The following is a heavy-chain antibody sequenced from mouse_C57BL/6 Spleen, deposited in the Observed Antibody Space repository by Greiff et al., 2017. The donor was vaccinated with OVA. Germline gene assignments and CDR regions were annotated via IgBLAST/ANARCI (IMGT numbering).Heavy chain of an antibody. CDR3: ARTGTLYYYAMDY. Sequence: EVKVVESGGGLVKPGGSLKLSGAASGFTFSDYGMHWVRQAPEKGLEWVAYISSGSSTIYYADTVKGRFTISRDNAKNTLFLQMTSLRSEDTAMYYCARTGTLYYYAMDYWGQGTSVTVSS. J-gene: IGHJ4*01. V-gene: IGHV5-17*01. D-gene: IGHD4-1*01. CDR1: GFTFSDYG. CDR2: ISSGSSTI.